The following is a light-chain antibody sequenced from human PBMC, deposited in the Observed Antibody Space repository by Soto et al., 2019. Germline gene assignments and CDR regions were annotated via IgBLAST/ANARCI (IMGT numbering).Light chain of an antibody. V-gene: IGKV1-9*01. Sequence: DIQLTQSPSFLSPSIGESVTITCRANQVISTSLAWYQVKPGKAPKLLIYAASTLESGVPSRFSATVSGTEFSLTITSLQPEDFATYYCQQSSSTPQTFGGGTKVDIK. CDR3: QQSSSTPQT. CDR1: QVISTS. J-gene: IGKJ4*01. CDR2: AAS.